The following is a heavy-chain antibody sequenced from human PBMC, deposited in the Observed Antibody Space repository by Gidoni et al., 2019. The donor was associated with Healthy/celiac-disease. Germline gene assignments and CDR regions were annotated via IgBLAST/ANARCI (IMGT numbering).Heavy chain of an antibody. CDR1: GFTFSSYW. D-gene: IGHD3-3*01. CDR2: IKQDGSEK. V-gene: IGHV3-7*05. CDR3: ARDLSYYDFWSGYRDDAFDI. J-gene: IGHJ3*02. Sequence: EVQLVESGGGLVQPGGSLRLSCAASGFTFSSYWMSWVRQAPGKGLEWVANIKQDGSEKYYVDSVKGRFTISRDNAKNSLYLQMNSLRAEDTAVYYCARDLSYYDFWSGYRDDAFDIWGQGTMVTVFS.